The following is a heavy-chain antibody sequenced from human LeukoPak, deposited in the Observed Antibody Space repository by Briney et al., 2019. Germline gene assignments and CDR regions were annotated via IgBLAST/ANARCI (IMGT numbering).Heavy chain of an antibody. D-gene: IGHD3-10*01. J-gene: IGHJ4*02. CDR2: ISSRSTYI. CDR3: ARGMRMVRGVTFDY. V-gene: IGHV3-21*01. CDR1: GFTFSSYS. Sequence: GGSLRLSCAASGFTFSSYSMNWVRQAPGKGLEWVSSISSRSTYIYHADSVKGRFTISRDNTKNSLYLQMNSLRAEDTAVYYCARGMRMVRGVTFDYWGQGTLVTVSS.